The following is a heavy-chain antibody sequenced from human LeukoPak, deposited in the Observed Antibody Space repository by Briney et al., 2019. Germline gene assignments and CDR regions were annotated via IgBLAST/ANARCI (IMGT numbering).Heavy chain of an antibody. Sequence: SQTLSLTCAVSGGSISSGGYSWSWIRQPPGKGLEWIGYIYHSGSTYYNPSLKSRVTISVDRSKNQFSLKLSSVTAADTAVYYCARQAVAGTGNWFDPWGQRTLVTVSS. CDR3: ARQAVAGTGNWFDP. CDR1: GGSISSGGYS. V-gene: IGHV4-30-2*01. D-gene: IGHD6-19*01. CDR2: IYHSGST. J-gene: IGHJ5*02.